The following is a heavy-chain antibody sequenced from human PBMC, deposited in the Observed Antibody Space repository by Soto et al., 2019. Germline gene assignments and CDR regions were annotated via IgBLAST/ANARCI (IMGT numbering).Heavy chain of an antibody. J-gene: IGHJ6*02. V-gene: IGHV3-7*01. CDR1: GFTFSSYW. CDR3: ARDRYSYYDFWSGSLPYYYYGMDV. D-gene: IGHD3-3*01. CDR2: IKQDGSEK. Sequence: GGSLRLSCAASGFTFSSYWMSWVRQAPGKGLEWVANIKQDGSEKYYVDSVKGRFTISRDNAKNSLYLQMKSLRAEDTAVYYCARDRYSYYDFWSGSLPYYYYGMDVWGQGTRVTVAS.